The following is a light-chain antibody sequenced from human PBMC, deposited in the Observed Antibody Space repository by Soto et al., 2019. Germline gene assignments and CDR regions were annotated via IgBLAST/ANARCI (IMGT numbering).Light chain of an antibody. V-gene: IGKV3-20*01. Sequence: TVLTQSPGTLSLSPGEGATLSCRASESVSSNYLAWYQHKPGQAPRLLIYGASDRATGIPDRFSGSGSGTDFTLTISRLEPEDIAVYFCQQYGGSPPYTFGQGTKLEIK. J-gene: IGKJ2*01. CDR3: QQYGGSPPYT. CDR1: ESVSSNY. CDR2: GAS.